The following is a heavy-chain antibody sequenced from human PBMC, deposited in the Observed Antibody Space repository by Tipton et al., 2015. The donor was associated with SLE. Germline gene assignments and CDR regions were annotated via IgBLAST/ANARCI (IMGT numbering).Heavy chain of an antibody. D-gene: IGHD3-16*01. V-gene: IGHV1-2*02. CDR3: ARDKYPGGDAFDI. CDR2: INPKSGGT. CDR1: GYTFTGYY. J-gene: IGHJ3*02. Sequence: QLVQSGAEVKKPGASVMVSCKTSGYTFTGYYLHWLRQAPGQGLEWMGWINPKSGGTKYAQTFQGRVTMTTDTSIGTAYMELARLRSDDTAVYYCARDKYPGGDAFDIWGQGTMVTVSS.